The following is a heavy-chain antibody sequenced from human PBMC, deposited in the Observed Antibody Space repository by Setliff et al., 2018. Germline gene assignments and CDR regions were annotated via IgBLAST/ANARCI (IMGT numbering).Heavy chain of an antibody. CDR1: GGSISSSDFY. V-gene: IGHV4-61*05. J-gene: IGHJ6*03. Sequence: SETLSLTCTVSGGSISSSDFYWGWIRQPPGKGLEWIGYIFSGGSTKFNPSLKSRVTISLDTSKNQFSLELSSVTAADTAVYYCARLSGFLYIDVWGKGTTVTVSS. CDR2: IFSGGST. D-gene: IGHD3-3*01. CDR3: ARLSGFLYIDV.